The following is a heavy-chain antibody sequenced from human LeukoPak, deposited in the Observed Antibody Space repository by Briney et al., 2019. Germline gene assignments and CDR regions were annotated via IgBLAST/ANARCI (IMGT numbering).Heavy chain of an antibody. CDR2: IYTSGST. J-gene: IGHJ4*02. V-gene: IGHV4-61*02. D-gene: IGHD6-19*01. Sequence: SETLSLTCTVSGGSISSGSYYWSWIRQPAGKGLEWIGRIYTSGSTNYNPSLKSRVTTSVDTSKNQFSLKLSSVTAADTAVYYCARGISGEFDYWGQGTLVTVSS. CDR3: ARGISGEFDY. CDR1: GGSISSGSYY.